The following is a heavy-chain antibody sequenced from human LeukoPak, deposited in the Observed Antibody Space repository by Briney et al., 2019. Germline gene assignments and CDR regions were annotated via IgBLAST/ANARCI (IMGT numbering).Heavy chain of an antibody. CDR2: INGNSGGT. CDR1: GYTFIAFN. V-gene: IGHV1-2*02. D-gene: IGHD1/OR15-1a*01. CDR3: ARENIEQWPAFDY. J-gene: IGHJ4*02. Sequence: VASLKVSCKGSGYTFIAFNLHWVRQAPGQGPEWMGWINGNSGGTKYAQKFEGRVTMTSDASTSTVQMDLGTLRSDDTAVYYCARENIEQWPAFDYWGQGTPVTVSS.